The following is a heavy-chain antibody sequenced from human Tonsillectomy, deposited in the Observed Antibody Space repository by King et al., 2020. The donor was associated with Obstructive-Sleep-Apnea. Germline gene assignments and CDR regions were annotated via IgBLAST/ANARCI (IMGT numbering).Heavy chain of an antibody. J-gene: IGHJ6*02. Sequence: QLVQSGGGLVKPGGSLRLSCAASGFTFSDYYMTWIRQAPDKGLEWVAYISSSGTSIYYADSVKGRFTISRDTAKNSLYLQMNSLRAEDTAVYYCASKIRTAGTRGDYYYGMDLWGQGTTVTVSS. D-gene: IGHD1/OR15-1a*01. CDR2: ISSSGTSI. V-gene: IGHV3-11*01. CDR1: GFTFSDYY. CDR3: ASKIRTAGTRGDYYYGMDL.